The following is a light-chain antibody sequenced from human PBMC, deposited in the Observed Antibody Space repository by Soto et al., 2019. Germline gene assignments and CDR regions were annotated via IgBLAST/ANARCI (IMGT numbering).Light chain of an antibody. J-gene: IGKJ2*01. CDR3: QQLNSYPMYT. Sequence: DIQLTQSPSFLSASVGDRVTITCRASQGISSYLAWYQQKPGKAPKLLIYAASTLQSGVPSRFSGSGSGTEFTLTISSLQPEDFATYYCQQLNSYPMYTFGQGTKREIK. CDR2: AAS. V-gene: IGKV1-9*01. CDR1: QGISSY.